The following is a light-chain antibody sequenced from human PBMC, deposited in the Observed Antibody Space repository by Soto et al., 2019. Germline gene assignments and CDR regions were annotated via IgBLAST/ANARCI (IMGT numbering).Light chain of an antibody. Sequence: IVLTQSPGTLSSSPAEIATLSCMASQSVSSSFLAWYQQKPGQAPRLLIYGASTRATGIPARFSGSGSGTGFTLTISSLQSEDFAVYYCQQYNNWPRTFGQGTKVDI. V-gene: IGKV3-15*01. J-gene: IGKJ1*01. CDR3: QQYNNWPRT. CDR2: GAS. CDR1: QSVSSS.